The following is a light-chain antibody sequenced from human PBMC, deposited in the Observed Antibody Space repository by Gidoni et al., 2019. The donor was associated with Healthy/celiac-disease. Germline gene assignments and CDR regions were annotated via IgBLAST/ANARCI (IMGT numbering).Light chain of an antibody. V-gene: IGLV1-44*01. CDR1: SSNIGSNT. CDR2: SNN. Sequence: QSVLPQPPSASGTPGQRVTISWSGSSSNIGSNTVNWYQPLPGTAPKPLLYSNNQRPAGVPDRFSGSKSGTSASLAISGLQSEDEADYYCAAWDDSLNGRVFGGGTKLTVL. CDR3: AAWDDSLNGRV. J-gene: IGLJ3*02.